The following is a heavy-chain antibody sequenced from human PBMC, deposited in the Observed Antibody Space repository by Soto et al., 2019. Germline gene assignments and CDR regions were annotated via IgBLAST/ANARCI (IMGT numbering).Heavy chain of an antibody. D-gene: IGHD6-19*01. CDR3: AKRTSGWYFDY. V-gene: IGHV3-23*01. CDR2: ISGSGDST. CDR1: GFTFSSYA. Sequence: EVQLLESGGGLVQPGGSLRLSCAASGFTFSSYAMSWVRQAPGKGLEWVSVISGSGDSTYYADSVKGRFTISRDNSKNTLYLQMNSLRVEDTAVYYCAKRTSGWYFDYWGQGTLVTVSS. J-gene: IGHJ4*02.